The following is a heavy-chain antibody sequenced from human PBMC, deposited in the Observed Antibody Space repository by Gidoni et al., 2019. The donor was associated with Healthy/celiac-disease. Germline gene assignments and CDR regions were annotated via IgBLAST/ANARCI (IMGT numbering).Heavy chain of an antibody. J-gene: IGHJ6*02. CDR2: ISAYNGNT. Sequence: QVQLVQSGAEVKKPGASVKVSCKAPGYTFTSYGISWGRQAPGQGLEWMGWISAYNGNTNYAQKLQGRVTMTTDTSTSTAYMELRSLRSDDTAVYYCASHCSSTSCYTHSYYYYGMDVWGQGTTVTVSS. CDR1: GYTFTSYG. CDR3: ASHCSSTSCYTHSYYYYGMDV. V-gene: IGHV1-18*04. D-gene: IGHD2-2*02.